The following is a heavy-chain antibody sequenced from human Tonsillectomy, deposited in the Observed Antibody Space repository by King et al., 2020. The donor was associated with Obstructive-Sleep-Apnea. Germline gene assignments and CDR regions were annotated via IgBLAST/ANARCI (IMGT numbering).Heavy chain of an antibody. D-gene: IGHD2-21*02. CDR3: ARDCGGDCYSPTLSQGRFDY. CDR2: INPKSGGT. CDR1: GYTFTGYY. J-gene: IGHJ4*02. V-gene: IGHV1-2*02. Sequence: VQLVESGAEVKKPGASVKVSCKASGYTFTGYYMHWVRQAPGQGLEWMGWINPKSGGTNYAQKFQGRVTMTRDTSIRTAYMELSRLRSDDTAAYYCARDCGGDCYSPTLSQGRFDYWGQGTLVTVSS.